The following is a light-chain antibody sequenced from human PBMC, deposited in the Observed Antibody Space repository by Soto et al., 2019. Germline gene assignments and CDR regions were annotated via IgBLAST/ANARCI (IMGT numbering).Light chain of an antibody. J-gene: IGKJ1*01. CDR1: QTISSW. CDR3: QQYNSYPRT. CDR2: NAS. V-gene: IGKV1-5*01. Sequence: IQITQSPSSLSGSVGDRVTITCRASQTISSWLAWYQQKPGKAPKLLIYNASTLQSGVPSRFSGSGSGTEFTLTISSLQPDDFATYYCQQYNSYPRTFGQGTKVDI.